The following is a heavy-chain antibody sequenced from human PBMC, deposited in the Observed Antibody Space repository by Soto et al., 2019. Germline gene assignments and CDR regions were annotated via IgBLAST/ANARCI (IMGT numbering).Heavy chain of an antibody. CDR3: ARDTGPNGYNYYYFGMDV. CDR1: GFTFSNYA. CDR2: ISYDGSDK. J-gene: IGHJ6*02. Sequence: PGGSLRLSCAVSGFTFSNYAMHWVRQAPGKGLEWVAVISYDGSDKYNANSVKGRFTISRDNSKNTLYLQMNSLRAEDTAVYYCARDTGPNGYNYYYFGMDVWGQGTTVTVSS. V-gene: IGHV3-30-3*01. D-gene: IGHD5-18*01.